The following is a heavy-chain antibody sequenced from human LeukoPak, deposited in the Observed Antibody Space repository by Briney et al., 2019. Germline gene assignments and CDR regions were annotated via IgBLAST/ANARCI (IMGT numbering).Heavy chain of an antibody. CDR2: IYYSGST. CDR1: GVSISSYY. V-gene: IGHV4-59*01. D-gene: IGHD6-19*01. CDR3: ARGGAVAGKMSYYYYGMDV. J-gene: IGHJ6*02. Sequence: PSETLSLTCTVSGVSISSYYWSWIRQPPGKGLEWIGYIYYSGSTNYNPSLKSRVTISVDTSKNQFSLKLSSVTAADTAVYYCARGGAVAGKMSYYYYGMDVWGQGTTVTVSS.